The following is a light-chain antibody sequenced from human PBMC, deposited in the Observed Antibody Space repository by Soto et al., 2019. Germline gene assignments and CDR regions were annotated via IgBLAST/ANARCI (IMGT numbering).Light chain of an antibody. CDR3: QQYDNWPPT. CDR1: QSISSC. V-gene: IGKV1-5*03. J-gene: IGKJ2*01. Sequence: IQITHSPSTLSASVTDRVTITCRASQSISSCSAWYQQKPGKALKLLIYKASSLESGVPSRFSGSGSGTDFTLTISSLQSEDFAVYFCQQYDNWPPTFGQGSKVDI. CDR2: KAS.